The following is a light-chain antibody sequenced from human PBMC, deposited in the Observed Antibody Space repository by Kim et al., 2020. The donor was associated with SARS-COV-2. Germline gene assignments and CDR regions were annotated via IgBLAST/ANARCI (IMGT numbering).Light chain of an antibody. J-gene: IGLJ3*02. CDR1: TSDIGSNY. CDR3: ATWDDSLNGPV. CDR2: RNN. Sequence: GQQVTISCSGSTSDIGSNYVYWYQQLPGTAPKLLIYRNNQRPSGVPDRFSVSKSGTSASLAISGLRSDDEADYYCATWDDSLNGPVFGGGTKLTVL. V-gene: IGLV1-47*01.